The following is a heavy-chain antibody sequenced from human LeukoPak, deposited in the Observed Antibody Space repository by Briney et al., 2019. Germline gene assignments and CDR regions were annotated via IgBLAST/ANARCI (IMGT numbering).Heavy chain of an antibody. Sequence: ASVKVSGKASGYTFNKYGISWPRQAPGQGLEWMGWISAYNGNTNYAQKLQGRVTMTTDTSTSTAYIELRSLRSDDTAVYYCARGTSSSWYSVFDYWGQGTLVTVSS. CDR2: ISAYNGNT. CDR1: GYTFNKYG. J-gene: IGHJ4*02. CDR3: ARGTSSSWYSVFDY. D-gene: IGHD6-13*01. V-gene: IGHV1-18*01.